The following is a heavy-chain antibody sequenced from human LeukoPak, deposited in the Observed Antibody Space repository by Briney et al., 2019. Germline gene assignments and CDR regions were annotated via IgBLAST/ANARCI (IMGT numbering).Heavy chain of an antibody. CDR1: GYTFTGYY. V-gene: IGHV1-2*02. D-gene: IGHD3-16*02. CDR2: INPNSGGT. Sequence: ASVKVSCKASGYTFTGYYMHWVRQAPGQGLEWMGWINPNSGGTNYAQKFQGRVTMTRDTSISTAYMELSRLRSDDTAVYYCARVKEYRGHLFGYWGQGTLVTVSS. CDR3: ARVKEYRGHLFGY. J-gene: IGHJ4*02.